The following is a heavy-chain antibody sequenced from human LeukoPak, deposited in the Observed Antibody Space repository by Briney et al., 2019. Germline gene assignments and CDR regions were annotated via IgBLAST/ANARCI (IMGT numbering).Heavy chain of an antibody. CDR2: ISGSGGST. J-gene: IGHJ4*02. CDR1: GFTFSSYA. D-gene: IGHD5-18*01. Sequence: GGSLRLSCAASGFTFSSYAMSWVRQAPGKGLEWVSAISGSGGSTYYADSVKGRFTISRDNSKNTLYLQMNSLRAEDTAVYYCAKAKHGSGYSYGYSDYWGQGTLVTVSS. CDR3: AKAKHGSGYSYGYSDY. V-gene: IGHV3-23*01.